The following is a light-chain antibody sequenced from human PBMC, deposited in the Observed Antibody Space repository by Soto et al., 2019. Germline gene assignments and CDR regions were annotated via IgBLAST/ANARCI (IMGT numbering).Light chain of an antibody. CDR2: VAS. Sequence: EIVLTQSPGTLSLSPGERATLSCRASQSVSSSYLAWYQQKPGQAPRLLIYVASSRATGIPDRFSGSGSGTDFTLTISRLEPEDFVVYYCQQYGSSLFTFGPGNKVDIK. J-gene: IGKJ3*01. CDR3: QQYGSSLFT. V-gene: IGKV3-20*01. CDR1: QSVSSSY.